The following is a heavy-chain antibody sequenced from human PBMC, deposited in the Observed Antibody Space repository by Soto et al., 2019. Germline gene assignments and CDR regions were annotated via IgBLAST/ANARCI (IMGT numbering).Heavy chain of an antibody. CDR1: GFTFSSYA. J-gene: IGHJ4*02. D-gene: IGHD3-22*01. CDR2: ISGSGGST. CDR3: ARVWKLHSSGYYSTCPFGY. Sequence: EVQLLESGGGLVQPGGSLRLSCAASGFTFSSYAMSWVRQAPGKGLEWVSAISGSGGSTYYADSVKGRFTISRDHSKNTLYLQINSLRAEDTAVYYCARVWKLHSSGYYSTCPFGYWGQGTLVTVSS. V-gene: IGHV3-23*01.